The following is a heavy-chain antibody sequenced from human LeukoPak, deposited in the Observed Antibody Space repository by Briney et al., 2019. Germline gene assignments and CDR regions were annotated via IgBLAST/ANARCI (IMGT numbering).Heavy chain of an antibody. D-gene: IGHD3-22*01. CDR2: ISGMGGNT. J-gene: IGHJ4*02. V-gene: IGHV3-23*01. Sequence: GGSLRLSCAVSGITLSNYGISWFRQPPGKGLEWVSGISGMGGNTYYADSVKGRFTISRDNSKNTLYLQMNSLRAEDTAVYFCAKRGVVIRVILVGFHKEAYYFDSWGQGALVTVSS. CDR1: GITLSNYG. CDR3: AKRGVVIRVILVGFHKEAYYFDS.